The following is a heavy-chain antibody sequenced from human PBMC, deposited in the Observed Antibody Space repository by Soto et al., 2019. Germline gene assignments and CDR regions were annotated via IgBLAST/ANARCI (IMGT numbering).Heavy chain of an antibody. V-gene: IGHV3-74*01. CDR2: INSDGGGI. CDR3: WSSPNDY. CDR1: GFNFNTTW. Sequence: EVQLVESGGGLVQPGGSLKLSCVASGFNFNTTWMHWVRQAPGKGLAWVARINSDGGGISYVDSVKGRFTISRDNAKNTRYHQMKSLRAEDTAVYYCWSSPNDYWGQGTLVTVSS. J-gene: IGHJ4*02.